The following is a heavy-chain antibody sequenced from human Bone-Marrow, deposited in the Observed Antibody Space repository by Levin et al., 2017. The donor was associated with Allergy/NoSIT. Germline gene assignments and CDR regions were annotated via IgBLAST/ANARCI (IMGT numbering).Heavy chain of an antibody. CDR3: ATDPNWPPNY. CDR1: GFSFSGKT. CDR2: VGPSGSGA. D-gene: IGHD7-27*01. J-gene: IGHJ4*02. V-gene: IGHV3-23*01. Sequence: AGGSLRLSCAASGFSFSGKTMIWVRHLPGKGLEYVAGVGPSGSGATYGESVKGRFTISRDNSRNTLYLQINSLGVEDTAMYYCATDPNWPPNYWGQGTLVTVSS.